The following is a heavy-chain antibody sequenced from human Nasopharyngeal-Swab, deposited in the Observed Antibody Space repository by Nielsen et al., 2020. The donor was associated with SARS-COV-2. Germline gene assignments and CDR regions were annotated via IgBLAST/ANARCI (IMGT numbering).Heavy chain of an antibody. CDR3: ARGLYGDYQGFDY. D-gene: IGHD4-17*01. V-gene: IGHV4-59*12. Sequence: RQAPGKGLEWIGYIYYSGSTNYNPSLKSRVTISVDTSKNQFSLKLSSVTAADTAVYYCARGLYGDYQGFDYWGQGTLVTVSS. J-gene: IGHJ4*02. CDR2: IYYSGST.